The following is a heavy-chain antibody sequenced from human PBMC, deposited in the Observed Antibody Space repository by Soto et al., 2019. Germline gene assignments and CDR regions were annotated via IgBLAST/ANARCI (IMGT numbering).Heavy chain of an antibody. CDR1: GGSISSGGYY. CDR3: ARCYGSGSYLPDAYYYYGMDV. J-gene: IGHJ6*02. D-gene: IGHD3-10*01. V-gene: IGHV4-31*03. CDR2: IYYIGST. Sequence: QVQLQESGPGLVKPSQTLSLTCTVSGGSISSGGYYWSWIRQHPGKGLEWIGYIYYIGSTYYNRSLKSRVTISVDTSKNQFSLKLSSVTAADTAVYYCARCYGSGSYLPDAYYYYGMDVWGQGTTVTVSS.